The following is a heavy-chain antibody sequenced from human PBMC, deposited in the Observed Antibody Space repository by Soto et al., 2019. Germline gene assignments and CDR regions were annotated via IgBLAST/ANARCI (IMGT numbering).Heavy chain of an antibody. CDR1: SGSFSGHY. D-gene: IGHD6-13*01. Sequence: QVQLQQWGAGLLKPSETLSLTCAVYSGSFSGHYWNWIRQPPGKGLEWIGEINQSGSTNYNPSLKSRVTISLETSKNQFSLKLSSVTAADTAVYYCAAQSSSWYGMDVWGQGTTVTVSS. V-gene: IGHV4-34*01. J-gene: IGHJ6*02. CDR2: INQSGST. CDR3: AAQSSSWYGMDV.